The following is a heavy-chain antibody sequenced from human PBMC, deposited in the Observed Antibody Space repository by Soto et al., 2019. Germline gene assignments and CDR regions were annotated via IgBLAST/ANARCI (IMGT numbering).Heavy chain of an antibody. Sequence: GGSLRLSCAASGFTFSSYSMNWVRQAPGKGLEWVSSISSSSSYIYYADSVKGRFTISRDNAKNSLYLQMNSLRAEDTAVYYCARDSALVVVVAATQFDYWGQGTLVTVSS. CDR3: ARDSALVVVVAATQFDY. CDR2: ISSSSSYI. D-gene: IGHD2-15*01. CDR1: GFTFSSYS. J-gene: IGHJ4*02. V-gene: IGHV3-21*01.